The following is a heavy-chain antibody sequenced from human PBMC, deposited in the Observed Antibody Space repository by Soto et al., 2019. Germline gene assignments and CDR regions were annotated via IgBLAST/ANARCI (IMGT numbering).Heavy chain of an antibody. CDR3: ARERGGGATGDYFDY. CDR2: LYSDGTT. Sequence: EVQLVETGGGLIQPGGSLRLSCAASGFTISSKYMTWVRQAPGKGLEWVSVLYSDGTTYYADSVKGRFTISRDNSKNTLYLQMNSLRAEDTAVYYCARERGGGATGDYFDYWGQGTLVTVSS. J-gene: IGHJ4*02. V-gene: IGHV3-53*02. D-gene: IGHD1-26*01. CDR1: GFTISSKY.